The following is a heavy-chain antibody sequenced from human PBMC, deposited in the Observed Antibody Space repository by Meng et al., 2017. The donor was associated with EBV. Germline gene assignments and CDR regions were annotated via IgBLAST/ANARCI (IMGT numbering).Heavy chain of an antibody. CDR3: ARGGGNRGGIVGPTYRLNWFDP. CDR1: GGSFSGYY. CDR2: INHSGST. V-gene: IGHV4-34*01. Sequence: QVQLQQWGAGLLKPSETLSLTCAVYGGSFSGYYWSWIRQPPGKGLEWIGEINHSGSTNYNPSLKSRVTISVDASKNQFSLKLSSVTAADTAVYYCARGGGNRGGIVGPTYRLNWFDPWGQGTLVTVSS. J-gene: IGHJ5*02. D-gene: IGHD1-26*01.